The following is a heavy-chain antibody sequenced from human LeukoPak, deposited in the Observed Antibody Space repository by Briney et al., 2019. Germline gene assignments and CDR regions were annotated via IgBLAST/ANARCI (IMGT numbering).Heavy chain of an antibody. D-gene: IGHD3-10*01. V-gene: IGHV3-23*01. CDR1: AFTLSSLA. CDR3: ARVHAGDYCRVFDY. Sequence: GGSLRLSCEASAFTLSSLATSWVRQAPGERREWVSAIRGSGGSTYYADSVKGRLTISRDNSKDTLYQQMNSLRAEDTDVYYCARVHAGDYCRVFDYWGQGTLVTVSS. J-gene: IGHJ4*02. CDR2: IRGSGGST.